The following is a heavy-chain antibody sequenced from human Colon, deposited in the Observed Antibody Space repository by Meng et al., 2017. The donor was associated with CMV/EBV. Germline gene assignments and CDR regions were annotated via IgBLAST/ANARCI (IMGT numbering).Heavy chain of an antibody. D-gene: IGHD2-2*02. CDR2: ISRSGDII. CDR1: GFTFSRYS. CDR3: ARIGYCGSTSCYSYYGMDV. V-gene: IGHV3-48*03. Sequence: GESLKISCAASGFTFSRYSMDWLRQAPGKGLEWVSYISRSGDIIYDAESVKGRFTISRDNAKNALYLQMNSLRAEDTAVYYCARIGYCGSTSCYSYYGMDVWGQGTTVTVSS. J-gene: IGHJ6*02.